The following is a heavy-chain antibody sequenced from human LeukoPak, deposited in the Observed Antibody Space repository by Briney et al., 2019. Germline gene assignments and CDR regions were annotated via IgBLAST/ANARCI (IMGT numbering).Heavy chain of an antibody. Sequence: GGSLRLSCAASGFTFSSYGMHWVRQAPGKGLEWVAVIWYDGSNKYYADSVKGRFTISRDNSKNTLYLQMNSLRAEDTAVYYCARSSGYSQNYYYYYMDVWGKGTTVTVSS. V-gene: IGHV3-33*01. J-gene: IGHJ6*03. CDR1: GFTFSSYG. CDR2: IWYDGSNK. D-gene: IGHD3-22*01. CDR3: ARSSGYSQNYYYYYMDV.